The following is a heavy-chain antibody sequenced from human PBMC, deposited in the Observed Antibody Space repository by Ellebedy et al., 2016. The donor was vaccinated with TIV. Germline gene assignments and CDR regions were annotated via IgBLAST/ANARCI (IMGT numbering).Heavy chain of an antibody. CDR1: GFTFSSYA. Sequence: PSETLSLTCVASGFTFSSYAMSWVRQAPGKGLEWVSTISNTGSRTYYADSVEGRFIISRDNSKKTLYLQMNSLRAEDTAVYYCAKGRGGGSDSSAPRYYFDYWGLGTLVTVSS. CDR3: AKGRGGGSDSSAPRYYFDY. CDR2: ISNTGSRT. D-gene: IGHD3-22*01. J-gene: IGHJ4*02. V-gene: IGHV3-23*01.